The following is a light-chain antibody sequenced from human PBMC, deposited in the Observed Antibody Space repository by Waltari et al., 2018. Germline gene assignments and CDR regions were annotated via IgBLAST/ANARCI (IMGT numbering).Light chain of an antibody. CDR3: SSYSYSSGTLVI. V-gene: IGLV2-14*01. CDR1: SSDIGGYNY. CDR2: EVT. Sequence: QSALTQPASVSGSPGQSITISCTGTSSDIGGYNYVSWYQQHPGKAPELIIFEVTNRPSGVSHRSPGSKSANTASLTILALQADDEADYYCSSYSYSSGTLVIFGGGTRLTVL. J-gene: IGLJ2*01.